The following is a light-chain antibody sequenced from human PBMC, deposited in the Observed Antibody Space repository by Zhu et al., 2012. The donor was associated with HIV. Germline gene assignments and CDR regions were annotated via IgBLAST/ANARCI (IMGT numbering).Light chain of an antibody. CDR2: GAS. Sequence: EIVLTQSPGTLSLSPGERATLSCRASQSVSSSYLGWYQQKPGQAPRLLIYGASNRATGIPNRFSGSGSGTDFTLTISRLEPEDFAVYYCQHYGNSPGFTFGPGTRVDVK. V-gene: IGKV3-20*01. CDR1: QSVSSSY. CDR3: QHYGNSPGFT. J-gene: IGKJ3*01.